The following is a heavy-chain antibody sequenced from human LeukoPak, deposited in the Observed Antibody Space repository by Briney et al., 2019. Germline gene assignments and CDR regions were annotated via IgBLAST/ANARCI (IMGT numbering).Heavy chain of an antibody. CDR3: ARGRSPAGCSGVSCYRNWFDP. Sequence: SVKVSCKASGGTVTRYAISWVRQAPGHGLEWRGRFIPIIGIAKHAQNCQARVTSTADKSTSTAYMELSSLRSEDTAVYYSARGRSPAGCSGVSCYRNWFDPWGQGTLVTVSS. J-gene: IGHJ5*02. CDR2: FIPIIGIA. V-gene: IGHV1-69*04. CDR1: GGTVTRYA. D-gene: IGHD2-15*01.